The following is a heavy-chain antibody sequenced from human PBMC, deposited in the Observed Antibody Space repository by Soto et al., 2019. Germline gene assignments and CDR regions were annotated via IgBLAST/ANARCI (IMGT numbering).Heavy chain of an antibody. Sequence: QITLKASGPTLVKPTQTLTLTCTFSGFSLTTSGVGVTWIRQPPRKALVWLGLFYWNGIERYTPSLKTRLSLTMDTTKDQVVLTRPDVGPMDTATYYCAHTRVPDTRDYWGPGTRVTVSS. CDR3: AHTRVPDTRDY. J-gene: IGHJ4*02. V-gene: IGHV2-5*01. CDR2: FYWNGIE. D-gene: IGHD2-2*01. CDR1: GFSLTTSGVG.